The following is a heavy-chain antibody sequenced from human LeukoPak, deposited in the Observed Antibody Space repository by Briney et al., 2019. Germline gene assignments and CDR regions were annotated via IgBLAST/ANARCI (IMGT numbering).Heavy chain of an antibody. CDR2: ISPYNGNT. J-gene: IGHJ3*01. Sequence: ASVKVSCKASGYTFPSYGLSWVRQAHGQGLEWMGWISPYNGNTNYGQMLHGRLTMTTDTSTSTAYMELRSLRSDDTAVYYCARAAYCSSTSCSDTLDVWGQGTMVTVYS. D-gene: IGHD2-2*01. V-gene: IGHV1-18*01. CDR3: ARAAYCSSTSCSDTLDV. CDR1: GYTFPSYG.